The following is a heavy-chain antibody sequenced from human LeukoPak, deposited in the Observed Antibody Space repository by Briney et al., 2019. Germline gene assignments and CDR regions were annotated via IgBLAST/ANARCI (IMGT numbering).Heavy chain of an antibody. J-gene: IGHJ6*03. V-gene: IGHV3-20*04. CDR2: TNWDGAST. Sequence: GGSLRLSCAASGFRFDDYGMSWVHHVPGKGLEWVSGTNWDGASTGYADSVKGRFTISRDNVKNFLYLQMNSLRVEDTALYFCGRVYCSTTSCYDYYDYYMDVWGKGTTVTVSS. CDR3: GRVYCSTTSCYDYYDYYMDV. D-gene: IGHD2-2*01. CDR1: GFRFDDYG.